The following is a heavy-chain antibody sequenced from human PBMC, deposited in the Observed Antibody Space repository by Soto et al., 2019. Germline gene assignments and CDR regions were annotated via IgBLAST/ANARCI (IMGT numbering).Heavy chain of an antibody. J-gene: IGHJ6*02. D-gene: IGHD3-10*02. CDR2: IIPILGIA. CDR1: GGTFSSYT. V-gene: IGHV1-69*02. Sequence: RASVKVSCKASGGTFSSYTISWVRQAPGQGLEWMGRIIPILGIANYAQKFQGRVTITADKSTSTVYMELSSLRSEDTAVYYCAGLFGELSYYYYYGMDVWSRGTTVTGSS. CDR3: AGLFGELSYYYYYGMDV.